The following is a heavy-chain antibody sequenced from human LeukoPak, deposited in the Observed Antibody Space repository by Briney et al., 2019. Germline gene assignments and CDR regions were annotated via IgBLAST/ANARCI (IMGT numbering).Heavy chain of an antibody. V-gene: IGHV4-39*01. D-gene: IGHD1-7*01. CDR2: NFYTGST. J-gene: IGHJ5*02. CDR3: ARNAPYTRNYGLGYFDP. Sequence: SETLSLTCIVSGCTVNSNRYYWVCIPQPPEKGLEGIGTNFYTGSTHYNQSVKSRVSISVDKSKNQLSLQLTSVTAADTALYYCARNAPYTRNYGLGYFDPWGQGTLVTVSS. CDR1: GCTVNSNRYY.